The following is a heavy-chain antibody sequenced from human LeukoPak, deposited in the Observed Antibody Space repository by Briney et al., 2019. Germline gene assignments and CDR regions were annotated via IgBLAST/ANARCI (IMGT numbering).Heavy chain of an antibody. CDR3: AKTSWEWLAYFDY. CDR1: GFTFSSYG. D-gene: IGHD6-19*01. V-gene: IGHV3-30*18. CDR2: ISYDGSNK. Sequence: GGSLRLSCAASGFTFSSYGMHWVRQAPGKGLEWVAVISYDGSNKYYADSVKGRFTISRDNSKNTLYLQMNSLRAEDTAVYYCAKTSWEWLAYFDYWGQGTLVTVSS. J-gene: IGHJ4*02.